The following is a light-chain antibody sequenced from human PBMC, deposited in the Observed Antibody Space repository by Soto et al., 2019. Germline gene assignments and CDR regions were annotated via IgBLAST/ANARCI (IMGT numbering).Light chain of an antibody. J-gene: IGKJ1*01. CDR1: QSVSSSY. V-gene: IGKV3-20*01. CDR2: GAS. Sequence: EIVVTQSPGTLSLSPGERATLSCRASQSVSSSYLAWYQQKPGQAPRPLIYGASSRAIGIPDRFSGSGSGTDFTLTISRLEPEDFAVYYCQQYGSSPWTFGQVTKVEIK. CDR3: QQYGSSPWT.